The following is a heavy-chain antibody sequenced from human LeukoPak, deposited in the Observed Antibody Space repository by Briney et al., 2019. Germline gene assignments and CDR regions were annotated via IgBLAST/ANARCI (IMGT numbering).Heavy chain of an antibody. CDR1: GFTFSSAW. D-gene: IGHD2-2*01. Sequence: GGSLRLSCAASGFTFSSAWMSWVRQAPGKGLEWVGRIKSKTDGGTTDYAAPVKGRFTISRDDSKNTLYLQMNSLETEDTAVYYCTTALDLIVVVPAAIVWGQGTLVTVSS. J-gene: IGHJ4*02. CDR2: IKSKTDGGTT. CDR3: TTALDLIVVVPAAIV. V-gene: IGHV3-15*01.